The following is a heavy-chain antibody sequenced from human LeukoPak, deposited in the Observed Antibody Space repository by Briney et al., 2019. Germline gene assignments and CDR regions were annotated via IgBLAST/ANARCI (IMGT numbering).Heavy chain of an antibody. CDR3: ARFNDYSNYVDY. CDR2: IYYTGST. J-gene: IGHJ4*02. V-gene: IGHV4-59*08. D-gene: IGHD4-11*01. Sequence: PSETLSLTCIVPGGSIRGYYWSWIRQPPGKALEWLEYIYYTGSTNYNPSLKSRVTISVDSSKNQFSLKLNSVTAADTAVYYCARFNDYSNYVDYWGQGTLVTVSS. CDR1: GGSIRGYY.